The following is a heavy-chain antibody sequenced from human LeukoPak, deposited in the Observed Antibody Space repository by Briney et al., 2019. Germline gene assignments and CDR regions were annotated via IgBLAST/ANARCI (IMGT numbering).Heavy chain of an antibody. J-gene: IGHJ4*02. V-gene: IGHV3-21*01. Sequence: GGSLRLSCAASGFTFSSYYMSWVRQAPGKGLEWVSSISSSTSYMFYADSVRGRFTISRDNAKNSLYLQMNSLRDEDTAVYYCARGYYYDSSGYYCWGQGTLVTVSS. D-gene: IGHD3-22*01. CDR1: GFTFSSYY. CDR2: ISSSTSYM. CDR3: ARGYYYDSSGYYC.